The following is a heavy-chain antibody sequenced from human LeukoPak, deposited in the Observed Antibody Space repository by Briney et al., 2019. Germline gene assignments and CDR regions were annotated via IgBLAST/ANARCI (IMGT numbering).Heavy chain of an antibody. CDR1: AFTFSTYT. J-gene: IGHJ4*01. V-gene: IGHV3-23*01. CDR3: AKGSSGGWPYYFDH. D-gene: IGHD1-26*01. Sequence: GGSLRLSCAASAFTFSTYTMGWVRQVPGKGLEWFSAISITGDSTYYADSVKGRLTISRDNSKNTLYLQMNSLTAEDTALYYCAKGSSGGWPYYFDHWGQGTLVTVSS. CDR2: ISITGDST.